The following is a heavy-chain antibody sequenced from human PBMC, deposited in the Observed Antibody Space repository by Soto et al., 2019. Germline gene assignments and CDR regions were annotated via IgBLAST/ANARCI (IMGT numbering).Heavy chain of an antibody. Sequence: QVQLQESGPGLVRPSETLSLTCTVSSDSISGPYWTWIRQPAGKGLEWIGRIYSSGETNYNPSLTGRVIMSLVTSKNQFSLKLTSVTAADTAVYYCARASQCKSYFDCFAWLDYWGQGTLVTVSS. CDR2: IYSSGET. J-gene: IGHJ4*02. CDR3: ARASQCKSYFDCFAWLDY. CDR1: SDSISGPY. V-gene: IGHV4-4*07. D-gene: IGHD3-9*01.